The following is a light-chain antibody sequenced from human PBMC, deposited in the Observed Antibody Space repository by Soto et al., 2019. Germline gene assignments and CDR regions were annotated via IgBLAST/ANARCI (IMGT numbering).Light chain of an antibody. CDR2: EAS. CDR3: QQYKSYWT. V-gene: IGKV1-5*03. J-gene: IGKJ1*01. CDR1: QSISNW. Sequence: DIQMTQSPATLSASVGDSVTITCRASQSISNWLAWYQLRPGQAPKLLIHEASNLHSGVSSRFSGSGSGTHFTLTITSLQPEDFATYYCQQYKSYWTFGQGTKVDIK.